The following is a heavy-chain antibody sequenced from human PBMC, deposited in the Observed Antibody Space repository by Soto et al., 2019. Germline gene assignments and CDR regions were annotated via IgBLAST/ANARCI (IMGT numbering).Heavy chain of an antibody. CDR3: ARGRGCSTGCHNLDY. CDR2: IKQDGSEK. J-gene: IGHJ4*02. CDR1: GFTFSSYG. V-gene: IGHV3-7*01. Sequence: EVQLVESGGGLVQPGGSLRLSCAASGFTFSSYGMSWVRQAPGKGLEWVANIKQDGSEKYYVDSVKGRFTISRDNAKNSLYLEMKSLRAEDTAVYYCARGRGCSTGCHNLDYWGQGTLVTVSS. D-gene: IGHD2-2*01.